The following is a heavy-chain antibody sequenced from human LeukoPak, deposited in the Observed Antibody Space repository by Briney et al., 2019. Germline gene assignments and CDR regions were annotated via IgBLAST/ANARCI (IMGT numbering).Heavy chain of an antibody. Sequence: GGYLLLSCAASGFNFNTYAMSWVRQAPGKGLEWISAISGRADATYYTDSVRGRFIISRDTNTLFLQMNSLRAEDTALYYCVKDLLRNGDYVGHLDYWGQGTLVTVSS. V-gene: IGHV3-23*01. CDR2: ISGRADAT. J-gene: IGHJ4*02. CDR3: VKDLLRNGDYVGHLDY. CDR1: GFNFNTYA. D-gene: IGHD4-17*01.